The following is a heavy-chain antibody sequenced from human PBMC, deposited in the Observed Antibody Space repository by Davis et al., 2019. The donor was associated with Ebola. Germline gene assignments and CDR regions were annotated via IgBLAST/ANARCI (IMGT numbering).Heavy chain of an antibody. CDR3: VRGGDLSGTYPPFDF. CDR2: ILGSSSFI. D-gene: IGHD1-26*01. J-gene: IGHJ4*02. CDR1: GFTFSTYS. V-gene: IGHV3-21*05. Sequence: GESLKISCAASGFTFSTYSMNWVRQAPGRGLEWISFILGSSSFIYYADSVKGRFTISRDNAKNSLHLQMTSLRDEDTAVYYCVRGGDLSGTYPPFDFWGQGILVTVSS.